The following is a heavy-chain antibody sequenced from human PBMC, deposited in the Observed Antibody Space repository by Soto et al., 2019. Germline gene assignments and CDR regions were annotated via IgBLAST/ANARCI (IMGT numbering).Heavy chain of an antibody. V-gene: IGHV4-34*01. CDR3: ARRRTIGVVPAAIDY. J-gene: IGHJ4*02. CDR1: GGSFSGYY. D-gene: IGHD2-2*01. CDR2: INHSGST. Sequence: XXTLSLSCAVYGGSFSGYYSSGIRQPPGKGLEWTGEINHSGSTNSNPSLKSRVTISVDTSKNQFSLKLSSVTAPGTAVYYCARRRTIGVVPAAIDYWGQGTLVTVSS.